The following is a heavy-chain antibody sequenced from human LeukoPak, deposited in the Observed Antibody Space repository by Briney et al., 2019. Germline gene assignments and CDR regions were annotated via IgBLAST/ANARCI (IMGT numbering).Heavy chain of an antibody. J-gene: IGHJ6*02. V-gene: IGHV3-30-3*01. D-gene: IGHD6-6*01. CDR2: ISYDGSNK. CDR1: GFTFSSYA. Sequence: GGSLRLSCAASGFTFSSYAMHWVRQAPGKGLEWVAVISYDGSNKYYADSVKGRFTISRDNAKNSLYLQMNSLRAEDTAVYSCAAVRYSSLDAWGQGTTVTVSS. CDR3: AAVRYSSLDA.